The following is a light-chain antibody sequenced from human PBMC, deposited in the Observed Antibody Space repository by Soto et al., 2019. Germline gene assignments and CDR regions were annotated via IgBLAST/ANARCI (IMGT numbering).Light chain of an antibody. J-gene: IGKJ1*01. CDR3: QQYNSFPT. CDR2: KAS. CDR1: QSISSW. V-gene: IGKV1-5*03. Sequence: DIQMTQSPSTLSASVGDRVTITCRASQSISSWLAWYQQKPGKAPKLLIYKASSLESGVPSRFSGRGSGTELTLTISSLQPDDCATYYCQQYNSFPTFGQGTKVEIK.